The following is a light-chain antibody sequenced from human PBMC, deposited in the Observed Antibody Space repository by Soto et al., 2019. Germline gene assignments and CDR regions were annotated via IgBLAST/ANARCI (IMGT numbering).Light chain of an antibody. CDR3: QQYITYSPVT. J-gene: IGKJ4*01. Sequence: DIQMTQSPSTLSGSVGDRVTITCRASQTISSWLAWYQQKPGKAPKVLLYDASSLASGVPSRFSGSGSGTEFTLTISSLQPDDFATYYCQQYITYSPVTFGGGTKVDIK. CDR2: DAS. CDR1: QTISSW. V-gene: IGKV1-5*01.